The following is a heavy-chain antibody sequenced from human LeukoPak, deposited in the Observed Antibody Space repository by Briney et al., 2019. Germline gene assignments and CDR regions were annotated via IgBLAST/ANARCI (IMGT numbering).Heavy chain of an antibody. J-gene: IGHJ4*02. CDR3: ARWGRWLQSFDY. D-gene: IGHD5-24*01. Sequence: ASVKVSCKDSGYTFTSYAMHWVRQAPGQRLEWMGWINAGNGNTKYSQKFQGRVTITRDTSASTAYMELSSLRSEDTAVYYCARWGRWLQSFDYWGQGTLVTVSS. V-gene: IGHV1-3*01. CDR2: INAGNGNT. CDR1: GYTFTSYA.